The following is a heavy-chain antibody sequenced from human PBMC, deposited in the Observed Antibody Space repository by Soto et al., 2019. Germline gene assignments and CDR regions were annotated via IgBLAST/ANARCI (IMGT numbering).Heavy chain of an antibody. V-gene: IGHV4-31*03. J-gene: IGHJ6*02. D-gene: IGHD3-10*01. CDR2: THYSRSA. CDR1: GGSISDGGYF. CDR3: ARLHGTGSYYHYYYGIDV. Sequence: QVQLQESGPGLVKPSQTLSLTCTVSGGSISDGGYFWSWIRQRPGTGLEWIGYTHYSRSAYYNPSLKSRVTISLATSERQFSLRLSSVTAADTAVYYCARLHGTGSYYHYYYGIDVWGQGTTVTVSS.